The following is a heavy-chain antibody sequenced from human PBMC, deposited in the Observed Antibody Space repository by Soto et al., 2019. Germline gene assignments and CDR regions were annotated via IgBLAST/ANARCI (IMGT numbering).Heavy chain of an antibody. V-gene: IGHV3-23*01. Sequence: EVQLLESGGGLVQPGGSLRLSCAASGFTFSSYAMSWVRQAPGKGLEWVSTISGSGDSTYYADSLKGRFTISRDNSKNTLYLQMNSLRAEDTAVYYCAKDRNDYGGNRFRFDPWGQGTLVTVSS. CDR2: ISGSGDST. CDR1: GFTFSSYA. CDR3: AKDRNDYGGNRFRFDP. D-gene: IGHD4-17*01. J-gene: IGHJ5*02.